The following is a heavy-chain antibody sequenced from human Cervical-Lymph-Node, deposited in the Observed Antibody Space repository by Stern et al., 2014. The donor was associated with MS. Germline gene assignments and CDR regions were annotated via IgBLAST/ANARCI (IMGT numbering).Heavy chain of an antibody. Sequence: VQLLESGGGVVQPGRSLRLTCTVSGFTFSSYGMHWVRQAPGKGLERVSVISYDGSDTYYAESVKGRFTISRDNSKNTLYLEMRSLRPEDTAVYYCVKRGITEVRGVRLGDYWGPGTLVIVSS. D-gene: IGHD3-10*01. V-gene: IGHV3-30*18. CDR2: ISYDGSDT. CDR1: GFTFSSYG. J-gene: IGHJ4*02. CDR3: VKRGITEVRGVRLGDY.